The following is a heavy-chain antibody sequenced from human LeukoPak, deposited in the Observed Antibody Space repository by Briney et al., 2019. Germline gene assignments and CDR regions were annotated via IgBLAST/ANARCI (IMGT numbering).Heavy chain of an antibody. Sequence: SGGSLRLSCAASGFTFANYAMNWVRQAPGKGLEWVSIISGSGGATYYADSVRGRFAISRDNSNDTLHLQMNSLRADDTAIYYCAVTRGGDYIYDAFDIRGQGTMVTVSS. J-gene: IGHJ3*02. V-gene: IGHV3-23*01. D-gene: IGHD3-16*01. CDR1: GFTFANYA. CDR3: AVTRGGDYIYDAFDI. CDR2: ISGSGGAT.